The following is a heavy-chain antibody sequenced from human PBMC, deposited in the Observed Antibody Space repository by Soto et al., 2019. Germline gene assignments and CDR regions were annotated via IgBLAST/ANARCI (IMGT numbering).Heavy chain of an antibody. D-gene: IGHD3-3*01. CDR3: ARKHDFSRGSLSYSGLDV. CDR2: IYRSGNA. V-gene: IGHV4-31*03. Sequence: QMQLQESGPGLVKPSQTLSLTCTVSGGSISSGGYYWSWIRQLPGKGLEWMGYIYRSGNAYYNPSLESRLTISVDTSKNQFSLKLSSVTAADTAVYYCARKHDFSRGSLSYSGLDVWGHGTRVTVSS. J-gene: IGHJ6*02. CDR1: GGSISSGGYY.